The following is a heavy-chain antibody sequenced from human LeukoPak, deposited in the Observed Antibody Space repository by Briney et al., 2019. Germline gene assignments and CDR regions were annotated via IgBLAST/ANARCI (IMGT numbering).Heavy chain of an antibody. Sequence: SETLSLTCAVYGGSFSGYYWSWIRQPPGKGLEWIGEINHSGSTNYNPSLKSRVTISVDTSKNQFSLKLSSVTAADTAVYYCARRPSRMQPRSRYLDVWGKGTTVTVSS. CDR3: ARRPSRMQPRSRYLDV. CDR1: GGSFSGYY. V-gene: IGHV4-34*01. CDR2: INHSGST. D-gene: IGHD6-13*01. J-gene: IGHJ6*03.